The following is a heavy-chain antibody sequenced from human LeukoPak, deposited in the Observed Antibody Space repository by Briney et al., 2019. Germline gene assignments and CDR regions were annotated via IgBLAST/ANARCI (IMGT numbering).Heavy chain of an antibody. J-gene: IGHJ4*02. CDR3: SSTNFYLEY. V-gene: IGHV4-34*01. CDR1: GDSFSAYW. Sequence: SETLSLTCTVSGDSFSAYWWSWVRQPPGKGLEWIGEINHSGNANYNPSLKSQVTISVDTSKNQFSLKLSSVTASDTAVYYCSSTNFYLEYWGLGSLVTVSS. CDR2: INHSGNA. D-gene: IGHD2-2*01.